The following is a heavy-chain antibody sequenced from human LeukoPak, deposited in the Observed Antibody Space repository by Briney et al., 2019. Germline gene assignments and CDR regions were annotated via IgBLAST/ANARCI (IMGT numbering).Heavy chain of an antibody. D-gene: IGHD5-18*01. V-gene: IGHV4-39*07. CDR3: ARIGFRGLPMAG. CDR1: GGSISSSSYY. Sequence: SETLSLTCTVSGGSISSSSYYWGWIRQPPGKGLEWIGSIYYSGSTYYNPSLKSRVTISVDTSKNQFSLKPSSVTAADTAVYYCARIGFRGLPMAGWGQGTLVTVSS. CDR2: IYYSGST. J-gene: IGHJ4*02.